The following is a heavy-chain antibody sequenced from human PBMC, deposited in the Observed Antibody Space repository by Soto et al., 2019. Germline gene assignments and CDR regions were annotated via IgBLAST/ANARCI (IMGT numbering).Heavy chain of an antibody. D-gene: IGHD6-13*01. CDR2: VNPSSGSA. J-gene: IGHJ4*02. V-gene: IGHV1-46*01. CDR3: ARVASTSWYYFDY. Sequence: QVQLVQSGAEVKKPGASVKVSCKASGYTFTSYYVHWVRQAPGQGLEWMGIVNPSSGSANYAQKFQGRVTMTSDTSTSTVYMELSSLRSEDTAVYYCARVASTSWYYFDYWGQGTLVTVSS. CDR1: GYTFTSYY.